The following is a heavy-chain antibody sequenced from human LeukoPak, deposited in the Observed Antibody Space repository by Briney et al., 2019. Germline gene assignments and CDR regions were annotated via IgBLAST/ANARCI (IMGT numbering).Heavy chain of an antibody. J-gene: IGHJ5*02. CDR3: AKDGRSIAAAGTNWFDP. D-gene: IGHD6-13*01. CDR1: AFPFRNYA. CDR2: IASDGNDK. V-gene: IGHV3-30*18. Sequence: GGSLRLSCAASAFPFRNYAMHWLRQAPGKGLEWVAVIASDGNDKHLADSVKGRFTISRDNSKNTLYLQMNSLRAEDTAVYYCAKDGRSIAAAGTNWFDPWGQGTLVTVSS.